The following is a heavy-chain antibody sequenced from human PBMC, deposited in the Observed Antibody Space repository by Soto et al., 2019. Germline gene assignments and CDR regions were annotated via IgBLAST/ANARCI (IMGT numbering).Heavy chain of an antibody. J-gene: IGHJ6*02. CDR3: ASQGASLNDYYYYGMDV. V-gene: IGHV3-7*01. D-gene: IGHD2-8*01. Sequence: GGSLRLSCAASGFTFSSYWMSWVRQAPGKGLEWVANIKQDGSEKYYVDSVKGRFTISRDNAKNSLYLQMNSLRAEDTAVYYCASQGASLNDYYYYGMDVWGQGTTVTVSS. CDR1: GFTFSSYW. CDR2: IKQDGSEK.